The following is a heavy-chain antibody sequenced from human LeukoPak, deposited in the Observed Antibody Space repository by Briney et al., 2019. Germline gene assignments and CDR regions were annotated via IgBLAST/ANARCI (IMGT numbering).Heavy chain of an antibody. J-gene: IGHJ5*02. CDR1: GGSFSGYY. Sequence: SETLSLTCVVYGGSFSGYYWSWIRQPPGKGLEWIGEINHSGSTNYNPSLKSRVTISVDTSKNQSSLKLSSVTAADTAVYYCARAGLDPWGQGTLVTVSS. CDR2: INHSGST. CDR3: ARAGLDP. V-gene: IGHV4-34*01.